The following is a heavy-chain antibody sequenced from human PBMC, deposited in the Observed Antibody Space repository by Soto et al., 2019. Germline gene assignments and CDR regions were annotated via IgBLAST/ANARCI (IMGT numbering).Heavy chain of an antibody. Sequence: ASVKVSCKASGGTFSSYAISWVRQAPGQGLEWMGRIIPILGIANYAQKFQGRVTITADKSTSTAYMELSSLRSEDTAVYYCAREGYDILTGDAFDIWGQGTMVTVSS. D-gene: IGHD3-9*01. J-gene: IGHJ3*02. CDR2: IIPILGIA. V-gene: IGHV1-69*04. CDR1: GGTFSSYA. CDR3: AREGYDILTGDAFDI.